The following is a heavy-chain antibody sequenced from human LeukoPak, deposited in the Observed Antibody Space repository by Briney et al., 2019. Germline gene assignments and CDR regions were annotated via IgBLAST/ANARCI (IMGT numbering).Heavy chain of an antibody. D-gene: IGHD6-13*01. CDR1: GYTFTGYY. J-gene: IGHJ4*02. CDR2: INPNSGGT. CDR3: ARDSGSSSWEFDY. Sequence: ASVKVSCKASGYTFTGYYMHWVRQAPGQGLEWMGWINPNSGGTTYAQQFQGRVTMTRDTSISTVYMEQTRLGSDDTAVYYCARDSGSSSWEFDYWGQGTLVTVSS. V-gene: IGHV1-2*02.